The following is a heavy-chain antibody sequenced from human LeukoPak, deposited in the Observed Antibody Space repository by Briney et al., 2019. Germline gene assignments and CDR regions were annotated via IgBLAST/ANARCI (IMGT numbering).Heavy chain of an antibody. V-gene: IGHV4-59*01. CDR2: IYYSGST. CDR3: ARGGSSLDY. D-gene: IGHD1-26*01. Sequence: SETLSLTCTVSGGSISSYYWSWIRQPPGKGLEWIGYIYYSGSTNYNPSLKSRVTISADTSKAQFSLKLCSVTAADTAVYYRARGGSSLDYWGQGTLVTVSS. CDR1: GGSISSYY. J-gene: IGHJ4*02.